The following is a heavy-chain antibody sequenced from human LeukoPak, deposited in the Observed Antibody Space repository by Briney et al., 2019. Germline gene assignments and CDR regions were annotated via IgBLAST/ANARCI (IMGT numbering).Heavy chain of an antibody. CDR1: GGTFSSYA. CDR3: ARDSITMVRGVTQEGWFDP. Sequence: GASVKVSCKASGGTFSSYAISWVRQAPGQGLEWMGGIIPIFGRANYAQKFQGRVTITADESTSTAYMELSSLRSEDTAVYYCARDSITMVRGVTQEGWFDPWGQGTLVTVSS. D-gene: IGHD3-10*01. CDR2: IIPIFGRA. V-gene: IGHV1-69*01. J-gene: IGHJ5*02.